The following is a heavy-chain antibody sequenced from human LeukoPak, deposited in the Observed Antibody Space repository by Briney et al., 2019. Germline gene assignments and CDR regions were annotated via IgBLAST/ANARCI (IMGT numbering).Heavy chain of an antibody. CDR3: ARVVNWFDP. V-gene: IGHV3-21*01. J-gene: IGHJ5*02. CDR1: GFSFSDYS. CDR2: ISSSGSYI. D-gene: IGHD2-15*01. Sequence: GGSLRLSCAASGFSFSDYSMNWVRQAPGKGLEWVSSISSSGSYIYYLDSVRGRFTISRDNAKNSLYLQMNSLRAEDTAVYYCARVVNWFDPWGQGTLVTVSS.